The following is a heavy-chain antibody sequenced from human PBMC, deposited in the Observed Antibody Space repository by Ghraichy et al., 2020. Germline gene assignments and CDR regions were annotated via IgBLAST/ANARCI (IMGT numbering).Heavy chain of an antibody. D-gene: IGHD3-3*01. CDR3: ARGSITIFGVVSDSYGMDV. CDR2: IYYSGST. J-gene: IGHJ6*02. Sequence: SETLSLTCTVSGGSISSGGYYWSWIRQHPGKGLEWIGYIYYSGSTYYNPSLKSRVTISVDTSKNQFSLKLSSVTAADTAVYYCARGSITIFGVVSDSYGMDVWGQGTTVTVSS. V-gene: IGHV4-31*03. CDR1: GGSISSGGYY.